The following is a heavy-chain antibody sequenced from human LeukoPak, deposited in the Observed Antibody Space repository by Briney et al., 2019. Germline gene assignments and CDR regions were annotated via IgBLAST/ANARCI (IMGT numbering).Heavy chain of an antibody. CDR2: IYYSGST. Sequence: PSETLSLTCTVSGGSISSYYWSWIRQPPGKGLEWIGYIYYSGSTNYNPSLKSRVTISVDTSKNQFSLKLSSVAAADTAVYYCAKSYDDYPPYYYGMDVWGQGTTVTVSS. CDR3: AKSYDDYPPYYYGMDV. V-gene: IGHV4-59*01. D-gene: IGHD4-17*01. J-gene: IGHJ6*02. CDR1: GGSISSYY.